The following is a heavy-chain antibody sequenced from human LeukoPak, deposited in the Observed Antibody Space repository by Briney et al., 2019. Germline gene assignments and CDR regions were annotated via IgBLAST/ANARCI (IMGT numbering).Heavy chain of an antibody. CDR3: ATPTNYYDSSGYYSFDY. J-gene: IGHJ4*02. Sequence: SVKVSCKASGGTFSSYAISWVRQAPGQGLEWMGGIIPIFGTANYAQKFQGRVTITADESTSTAYMELSSLRSEDTAVYYSATPTNYYDSSGYYSFDYWGQGTLVTVSS. D-gene: IGHD3-22*01. V-gene: IGHV1-69*13. CDR1: GGTFSSYA. CDR2: IIPIFGTA.